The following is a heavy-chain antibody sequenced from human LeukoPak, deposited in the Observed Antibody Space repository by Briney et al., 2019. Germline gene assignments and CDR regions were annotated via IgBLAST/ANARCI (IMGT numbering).Heavy chain of an antibody. D-gene: IGHD6-6*01. V-gene: IGHV3-21*01. CDR2: ISSSSSYI. J-gene: IGHJ3*02. CDR3: ARGDSSSSFDAFDI. CDR1: GFTFSSYS. Sequence: GGSLRLSCAASGFTFSSYSMNWVRQAPGKGLEWVSSISSSSSYIYYADSVKGRFTISRDNAKNSLYLQMNSLRAEDTAVYYCARGDSSSSFDAFDIWGQGTMVTVSS.